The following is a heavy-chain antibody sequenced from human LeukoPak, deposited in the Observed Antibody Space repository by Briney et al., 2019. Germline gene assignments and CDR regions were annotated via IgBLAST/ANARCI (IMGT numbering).Heavy chain of an antibody. D-gene: IGHD2-2*01. CDR2: INHSGST. CDR3: ARGRRYCSSTSCYAQGLYYFDY. J-gene: IGHJ4*02. V-gene: IGHV4-34*01. Sequence: PSETLSLTCAVYGGSFSGCYWSWIRQPPGKGLEWIGEINHSGSTNYNPSLKSRVTISVDTSKNQFSLKLSSVTAADTAVYYCARGRRYCSSTSCYAQGLYYFDYWGQGTLVTVSS. CDR1: GGSFSGCY.